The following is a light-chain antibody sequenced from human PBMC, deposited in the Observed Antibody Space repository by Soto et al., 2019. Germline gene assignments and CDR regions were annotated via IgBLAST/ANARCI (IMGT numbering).Light chain of an antibody. CDR2: GAS. V-gene: IGKV3-20*01. CDR1: ESVTSNY. J-gene: IGKJ2*01. CDR3: QRYGTSRGT. Sequence: EIVLTQCPGTLSLSPGERATLSCRASESVTSNYLAWYQQKPGQAPRLLIYGASTRASAIPDRFSGSGSGTDFTLTISRLEPEDFAVYYCQRYGTSRGTFGQGTKLEIK.